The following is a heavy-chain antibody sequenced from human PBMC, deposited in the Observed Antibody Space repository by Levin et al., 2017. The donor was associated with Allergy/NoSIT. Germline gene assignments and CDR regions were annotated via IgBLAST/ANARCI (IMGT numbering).Heavy chain of an antibody. CDR2: FYPGNSET. Sequence: GGSLRLSCKASGYSFSNFWIGWVRQMPGRGLEWMGAFYPGNSETTYSPSFQGQVTISADKSISTAYLQWSSLKASDTATYYCAKFLQSTSSEVDYYYYGMDVWGQGTTVTVSS. J-gene: IGHJ6*02. CDR3: AKFLQSTSSEVDYYYYGMDV. V-gene: IGHV5-51*01. D-gene: IGHD6-6*01. CDR1: GYSFSNFW.